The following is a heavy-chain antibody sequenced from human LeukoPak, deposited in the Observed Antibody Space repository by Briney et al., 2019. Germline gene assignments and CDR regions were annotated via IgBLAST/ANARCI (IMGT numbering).Heavy chain of an antibody. J-gene: IGHJ4*02. CDR1: GGSLSGYY. Sequence: SETLSLTCAVYGGSLSGYYWSWIRQPPGKGLEWIGEINHSGSTNYNPSLKSRVTISVDTSKNQFSLKLSSVTAADTAVYYCARGSLYSSSWDYFDYWGQGTLVTVSS. CDR2: INHSGST. CDR3: ARGSLYSSSWDYFDY. D-gene: IGHD6-13*01. V-gene: IGHV4-34*01.